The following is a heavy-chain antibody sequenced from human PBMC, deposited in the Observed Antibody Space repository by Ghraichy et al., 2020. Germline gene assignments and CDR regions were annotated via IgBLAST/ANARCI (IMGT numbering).Heavy chain of an antibody. D-gene: IGHD2-15*01. Sequence: ASVKVSCKASGYTFTSYGISWVRQAPGQGLEWMGWISAYNGNTNYAQKLQGRVTMTTDTSTSTAYMELRSLRSDDTAVYYCARDRGVVVAANADFDYWGQGTLVTVSS. CDR1: GYTFTSYG. J-gene: IGHJ4*02. CDR2: ISAYNGNT. V-gene: IGHV1-18*01. CDR3: ARDRGVVVAANADFDY.